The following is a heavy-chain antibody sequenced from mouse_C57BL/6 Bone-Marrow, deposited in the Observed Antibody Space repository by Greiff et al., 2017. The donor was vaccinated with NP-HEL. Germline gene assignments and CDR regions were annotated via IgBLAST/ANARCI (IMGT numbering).Heavy chain of an antibody. J-gene: IGHJ4*01. V-gene: IGHV1-81*01. CDR3: AYYYAMDY. CDR1: GYTFTSYG. Sequence: QVQLKESGAELARPGASVKLSCKASGYTFTSYGISWVKQRPGPGLEWIGEIYPRSGNTYYNEKFKGKATLTADKSSSTAYMELRSLTSEDSAVYFCAYYYAMDYWGQGTSVTVSS. CDR2: IYPRSGNT.